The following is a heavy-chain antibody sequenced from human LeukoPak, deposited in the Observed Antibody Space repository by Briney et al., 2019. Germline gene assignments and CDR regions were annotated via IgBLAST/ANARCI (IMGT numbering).Heavy chain of an antibody. CDR1: GGTFSSYA. J-gene: IGHJ6*03. CDR2: IIPIFSTA. CDR3: ARAGTYCSSTSCYIRDYYYYYMDV. V-gene: IGHV1-69*13. D-gene: IGHD2-2*02. Sequence: SVKVSCKASGGTFSSYAISWVRQAPGQGLEWMGGIIPIFSTANYAQKFQGRVTITADESTSTTYMELSSLRSEDTAVYYCARAGTYCSSTSCYIRDYYYYYMDVWGKGTTVTVSS.